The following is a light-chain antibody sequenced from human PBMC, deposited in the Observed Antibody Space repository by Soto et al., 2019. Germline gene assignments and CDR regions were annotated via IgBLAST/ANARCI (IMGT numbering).Light chain of an antibody. V-gene: IGKV3-15*01. Sequence: EIVMTQSPVTLSVSPGERATLSCRASQSVSRNLAWYQQKPGQAPRLLIHGASTRATGISARFSGSGSGTAFTLTISSLQSEDFAVYYCQQYDNWPPLTFGGGTKVEIK. CDR3: QQYDNWPPLT. CDR2: GAS. J-gene: IGKJ4*01. CDR1: QSVSRN.